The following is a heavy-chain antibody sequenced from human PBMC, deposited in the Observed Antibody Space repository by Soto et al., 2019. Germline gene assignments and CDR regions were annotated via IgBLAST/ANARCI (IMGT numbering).Heavy chain of an antibody. CDR2: IDSSGGDT. CDR1: GFTFSGQP. Sequence: GGSLRLSCAASGFTFSGQPMSWVRQPPGKGLEWVSAIDSSGGDTHYAESVKGRFTISRDNSKNTVYLQMNSLRAEDTAVYYCFMRDIVVAGILNHWCQGILVSVS. CDR3: FMRDIVVAGILNH. V-gene: IGHV3-23*01. D-gene: IGHD6-19*01. J-gene: IGHJ4*02.